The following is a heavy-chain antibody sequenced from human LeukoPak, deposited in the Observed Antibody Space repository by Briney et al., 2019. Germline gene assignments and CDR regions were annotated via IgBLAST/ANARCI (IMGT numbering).Heavy chain of an antibody. J-gene: IGHJ3*02. CDR3: AKDGYGDYVRELFFAFDI. CDR1: GFTFSYYA. D-gene: IGHD4-17*01. Sequence: PGGSLRPSCAASGFTFSYYAIHWVRQAPGKGLEWVAVISHDGGNKYYADSVKGRFTISRDNSKNTLYLQMNSLRAEDTAVYYCAKDGYGDYVRELFFAFDIWGQGTMVTVSS. V-gene: IGHV3-30-3*01. CDR2: ISHDGGNK.